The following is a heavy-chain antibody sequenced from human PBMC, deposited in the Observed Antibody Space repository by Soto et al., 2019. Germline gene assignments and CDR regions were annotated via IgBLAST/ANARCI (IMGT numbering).Heavy chain of an antibody. Sequence: QVQLQESGPGLVKASETLSLTCTVSGGSISSYYWSWIRQPPGKGLEWIGYIHYSGNTNYNPSLESRVTISVDTSKNQFFLKLSSVTAADTAVYYCARDSAYSGAYDYWGQGTLVNVSS. D-gene: IGHD1-26*01. CDR2: IHYSGNT. CDR1: GGSISSYY. CDR3: ARDSAYSGAYDY. J-gene: IGHJ4*02. V-gene: IGHV4-59*01.